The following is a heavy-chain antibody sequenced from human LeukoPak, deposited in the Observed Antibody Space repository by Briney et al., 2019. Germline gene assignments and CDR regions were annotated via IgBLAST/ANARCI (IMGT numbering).Heavy chain of an antibody. D-gene: IGHD3-16*02. CDR1: GFTFSAFW. J-gene: IGHJ4*02. CDR3: ARGGDNVY. Sequence: GGSLRLSCAASGFTFSAFWMTWVRQAPGKGLEWVASIKEDGSEKFYVDSVKGRFTISRDNAKKSLYLQMNSLTAEDAAVYYCARGGDNVYWGQGTLVTVSS. CDR2: IKEDGSEK. V-gene: IGHV3-7*04.